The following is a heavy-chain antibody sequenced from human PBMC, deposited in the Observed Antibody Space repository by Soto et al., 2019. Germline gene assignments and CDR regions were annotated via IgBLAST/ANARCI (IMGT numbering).Heavy chain of an antibody. J-gene: IGHJ3*01. Sequence: GGSLRLSCAASGFTFSSYWMHWVRQAPGKGLVWFSRINSDGRSTSYAYSVKGRFTISRDNAKNTLYLQMNSLRAEDTALYYCARVRGSLEGAFDLWGQGTMVTVSS. D-gene: IGHD3-10*01. CDR2: INSDGRST. V-gene: IGHV3-74*01. CDR1: GFTFSSYW. CDR3: ARVRGSLEGAFDL.